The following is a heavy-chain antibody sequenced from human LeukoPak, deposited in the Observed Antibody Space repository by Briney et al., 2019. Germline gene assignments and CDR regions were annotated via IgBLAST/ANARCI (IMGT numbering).Heavy chain of an antibody. CDR2: INPSGGST. J-gene: IGHJ4*02. CDR1: GYTFSRYG. CDR3: ARDVASSGYYWD. D-gene: IGHD3-22*01. Sequence: ASVKVSCKASGYTFSRYGMHWVRQAPGQRLEWMGTINPSGGSTTYAQKFQGRVTMTRDTSTSTVYMELIKLTSEDTAVYYCARDVASSGYYWDWGQGTLVTVSS. V-gene: IGHV1-46*01.